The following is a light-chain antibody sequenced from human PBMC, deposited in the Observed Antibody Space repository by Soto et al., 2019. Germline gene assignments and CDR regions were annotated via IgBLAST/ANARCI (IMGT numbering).Light chain of an antibody. V-gene: IGLV2-11*01. CDR1: SRDVGSYDY. CDR2: NVN. J-gene: IGLJ2*01. CDR3: AAWDNSLSGVV. Sequence: QSALIQPPSVSGSPGQSVTISCTGTSRDVGSYDYVSWYQQHPGTVPKPMIYNVNTQPSGVPDRFSGSKSGNTASMTISGLQAEDEADYYCAAWDNSLSGVVFGGGTKLTVL.